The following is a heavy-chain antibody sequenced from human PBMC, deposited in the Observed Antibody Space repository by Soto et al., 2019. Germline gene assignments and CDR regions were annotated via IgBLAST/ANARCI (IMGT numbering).Heavy chain of an antibody. D-gene: IGHD3-3*01. CDR2: IFYSGST. CDR1: TGSVSSDAHY. CDR3: ARFGVGPTRRYFDR. V-gene: IGHV4-61*08. Sequence: QVQLQESGPGLVRPSETLSLTCYVSTGSVSSDAHYWSWVRQPPGKGLEWIAYIFYSGSTNYNPSLKSRVTISIDTSKNLLSLDLKSVTAADTAVYYCARFGVGPTRRYFDRWGQGALITVSS. J-gene: IGHJ4*02.